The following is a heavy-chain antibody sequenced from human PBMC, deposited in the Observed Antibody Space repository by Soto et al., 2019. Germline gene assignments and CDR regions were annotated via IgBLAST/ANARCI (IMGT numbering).Heavy chain of an antibody. J-gene: IGHJ3*02. D-gene: IGHD6-19*01. CDR3: ARGNSGAFDI. Sequence: QVQLVQSGAEVKKPGASVKVSCKASGYTLTTYSMHWVRQAPGQRLEWMGWMNPLNGDTKYSQRFQGRLNIIMDTSASTAYMELSSLRSEDRAIYYCARGNSGAFDIWGQGTMVTVSS. CDR2: MNPLNGDT. V-gene: IGHV1-3*01. CDR1: GYTLTTYS.